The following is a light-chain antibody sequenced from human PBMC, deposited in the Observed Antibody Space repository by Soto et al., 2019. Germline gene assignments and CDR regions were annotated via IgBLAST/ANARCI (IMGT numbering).Light chain of an antibody. CDR3: QQYNSYWT. CDR1: HSISRY. Sequence: PSSLSASVSDRVTSPFRASHSISRYLNWYQQKPGKAPKLLIYDASSLESGVPSRFSGSGSGTEFTLTISSLQPDDFATYYCQQYNSYWTFGQGTKVDIK. V-gene: IGKV1-5*01. J-gene: IGKJ1*01. CDR2: DAS.